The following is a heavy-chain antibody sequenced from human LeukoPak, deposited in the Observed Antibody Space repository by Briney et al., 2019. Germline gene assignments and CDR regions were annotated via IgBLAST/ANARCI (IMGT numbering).Heavy chain of an antibody. V-gene: IGHV3-11*01. J-gene: IGHJ4*02. CDR3: ARSARPLDS. D-gene: IGHD6-25*01. Sequence: PGGSLRLSCAASGFTFSDSYMTWIRQAPGKGLEYLSYISGSGSDIIYADSVRGRFTISRDNAKNSLYLQMNSLRAEDTAAYYCARSARPLDSWGQGTLVTVSS. CDR1: GFTFSDSY. CDR2: ISGSGSDI.